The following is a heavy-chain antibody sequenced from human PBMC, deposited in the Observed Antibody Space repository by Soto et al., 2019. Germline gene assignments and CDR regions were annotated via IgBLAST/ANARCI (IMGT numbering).Heavy chain of an antibody. CDR1: GGVFRNYA. D-gene: IGHD1-26*01. CDR3: ARDRWGSYSFDS. CDR2: IIPVFGTA. J-gene: IGHJ5*01. Sequence: QVQLVQSGAEVKKPGSSVKVSCKASGGVFRNYAINWVRQAPGQGLEWMGGIIPVFGTADYPQKFQGRVTITAYESTTTAYMELTSLKTEDTAVYFCARDRWGSYSFDSWGQATLVTVAS. V-gene: IGHV1-69*01.